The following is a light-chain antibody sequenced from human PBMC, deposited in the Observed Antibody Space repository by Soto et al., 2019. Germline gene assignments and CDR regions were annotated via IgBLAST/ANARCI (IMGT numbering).Light chain of an antibody. J-gene: IGKJ1*01. CDR3: QQSYSTPRT. CDR1: QSISSW. V-gene: IGKV1-39*01. Sequence: DIQMTQSPSTLSVSVRGRVTITCRASQSISSWLAWYQQKPGKAPKLLIYAASSLQSGVPSRFSGSGSGTDFTLTISSLQPEDFATYYCQQSYSTPRTFGQGTKVDIK. CDR2: AAS.